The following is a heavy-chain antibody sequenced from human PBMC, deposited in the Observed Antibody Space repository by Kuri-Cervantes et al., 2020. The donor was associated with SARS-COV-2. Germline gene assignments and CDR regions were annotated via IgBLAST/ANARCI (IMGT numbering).Heavy chain of an antibody. CDR3: AKDGTGSGSYPRD. Sequence: GGSLRLSCAAAGFTFSSYGMHWVRQAPGKGLEWVAFIRYDGSSKYYADSVKGRFAISRDNSRNTLYVQMNSLRAEDTAVYYCAKDGTGSGSYPRDWGQGTLVTVSS. V-gene: IGHV3-30*02. J-gene: IGHJ4*02. D-gene: IGHD3-10*01. CDR1: GFTFSSYG. CDR2: IRYDGSSK.